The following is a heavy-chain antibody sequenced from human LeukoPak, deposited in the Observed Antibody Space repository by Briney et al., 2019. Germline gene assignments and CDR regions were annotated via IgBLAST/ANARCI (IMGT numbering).Heavy chain of an antibody. CDR1: GFTFSDYY. CDR2: ISSSGSTI. V-gene: IGHV3-11*01. Sequence: GGSLRLSCAASGFTFSDYYMSWIRQAPGKGLEWDSYISSSGSTIYYADSVKGRFTISRDNAKNSLYLQMNSLRAEDTAVYYCARHKWELISDNWFDPWGQGTLVTVSS. J-gene: IGHJ5*02. CDR3: ARHKWELISDNWFDP. D-gene: IGHD1-26*01.